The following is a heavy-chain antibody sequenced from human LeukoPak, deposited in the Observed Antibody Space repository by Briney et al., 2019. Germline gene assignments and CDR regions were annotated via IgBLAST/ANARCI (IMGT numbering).Heavy chain of an antibody. CDR1: GFTFNRDW. CDR3: ATKEPSTSGWSY. J-gene: IGHJ4*02. Sequence: GGSLRLSCTASGFTFNRDWTAWVRQAPGKGLEWVANIKEDGSEKNYVDSVKGRFTISRDNAENSVYLQMNDLRAEDTGVYYCATKEPSTSGWSYWGQGTLVTVSS. V-gene: IGHV3-7*01. CDR2: IKEDGSEK. D-gene: IGHD6-19*01.